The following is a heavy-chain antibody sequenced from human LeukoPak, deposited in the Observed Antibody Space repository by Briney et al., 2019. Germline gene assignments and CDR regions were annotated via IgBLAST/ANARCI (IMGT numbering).Heavy chain of an antibody. CDR2: INPSGGST. V-gene: IGHV1-46*01. D-gene: IGHD3-10*01. CDR3: ARAPPTMVRGLRVGYYFDY. J-gene: IGHJ4*02. CDR1: GYTFTSYY. Sequence: ASVKVSCKASGYTFTSYYMHWVRQAPGQGLEWMGIINPSGGSTSYAQKFQGRVTMTRDTSTSTVYMELSSLRFEDTAVYYCARAPPTMVRGLRVGYYFDYWGQGTLVTVSS.